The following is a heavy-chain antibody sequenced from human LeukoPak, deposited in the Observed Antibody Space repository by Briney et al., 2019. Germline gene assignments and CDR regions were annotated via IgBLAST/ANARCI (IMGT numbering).Heavy chain of an antibody. J-gene: IGHJ6*02. CDR2: IYTDGST. D-gene: IGHD6-19*01. CDR1: GFIVSRRY. V-gene: IGHV3-53*01. CDR3: ASDLIAVTEGIYFGMDV. Sequence: GGSLRLSCAASGFIVSRRYMSWVRQAPGKGLEWVSVIYTDGSTYYADSVKGRFTISRDNSRDTLYLQMNTLRAEDTAVYYCASDLIAVTEGIYFGMDVWGQGTTVTVSS.